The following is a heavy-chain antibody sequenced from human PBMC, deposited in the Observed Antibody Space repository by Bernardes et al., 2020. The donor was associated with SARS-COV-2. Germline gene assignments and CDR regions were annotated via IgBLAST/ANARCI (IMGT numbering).Heavy chain of an antibody. CDR1: GASIINFNYY. D-gene: IGHD3-9*01. J-gene: IGHJ4*02. Sequence: SETLSLTCTVSGASIINFNYYWTWIRQPAGKGLEWIGRVYNTGNTKYNPSLQSRVTISLDRSKNQFSLKLSSVTAADTAVYYCARGYFDWLSPYYFDYWGQGTLVTVSS. CDR3: ARGYFDWLSPYYFDY. CDR2: VYNTGNT. V-gene: IGHV4-61*02.